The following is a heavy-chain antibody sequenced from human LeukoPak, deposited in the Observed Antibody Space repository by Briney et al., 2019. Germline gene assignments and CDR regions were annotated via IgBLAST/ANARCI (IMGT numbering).Heavy chain of an antibody. CDR1: GFTFRAYW. J-gene: IGHJ4*02. D-gene: IGHD5-18*01. CDR2: INQDGSEK. CDR3: ARLRYTYGKNFDY. V-gene: IGHV3-7*01. Sequence: GGSLRLSCAASGFTFRAYWMSWVRQAPGKGLEWVGNINQDGSEKDYVDSVKGRFTISRDNARNSLYLQMNTLRAEDTAVYFCARLRYTYGKNFDYWGQGALVTVSS.